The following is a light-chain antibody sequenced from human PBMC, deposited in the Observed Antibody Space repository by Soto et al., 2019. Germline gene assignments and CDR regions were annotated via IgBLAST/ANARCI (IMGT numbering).Light chain of an antibody. V-gene: IGKV1-39*01. J-gene: IGKJ1*01. CDR3: QHYNSYSEA. CDR2: AAS. CDR1: QTISGY. Sequence: DIPMTQSPASVSASVGDKVTITCRASQTISGYLNWYQQKPGKAPKLLIYAASSLQSGVPSRFSGSGSGTDFTLTISSLQPEDFATYYCQHYNSYSEAFGQGTKVDIK.